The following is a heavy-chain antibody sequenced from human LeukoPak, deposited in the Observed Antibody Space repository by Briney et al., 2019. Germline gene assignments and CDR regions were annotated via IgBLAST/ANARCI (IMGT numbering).Heavy chain of an antibody. J-gene: IGHJ6*04. V-gene: IGHV3-33*08. Sequence: PGGSLRLSCAASGFTFSSYGMHWVRQAPGKGLEWVAVIWYDGSNKYYADSVKGRFTISRDNSKDTLYLQMNSLRAEDTAVYYCARDMGYSGYDPDYYYYGMDVWGKGTTVTVSS. CDR3: ARDMGYSGYDPDYYYYGMDV. CDR2: IWYDGSNK. D-gene: IGHD5-12*01. CDR1: GFTFSSYG.